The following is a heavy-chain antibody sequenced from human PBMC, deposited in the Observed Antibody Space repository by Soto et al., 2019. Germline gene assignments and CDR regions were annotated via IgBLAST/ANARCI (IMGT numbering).Heavy chain of an antibody. CDR3: ARAPHYGGNSGPEDS. J-gene: IGHJ4*02. Sequence: EVELVESGGGVAQPGGSLRLSCAVSGLTFSHYWMHWVRQAPGGGLEWVSGINGDGRTTTYAKSVKGRFTISRENAKNTMSLQMTSLRDADTAVYFCARAPHYGGNSGPEDSWGQGTLVTV. D-gene: IGHD2-21*02. CDR1: GLTFSHYW. CDR2: INGDGRTT. V-gene: IGHV3-74*03.